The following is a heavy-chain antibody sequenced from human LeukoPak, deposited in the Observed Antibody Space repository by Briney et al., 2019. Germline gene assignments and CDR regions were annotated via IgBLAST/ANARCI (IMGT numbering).Heavy chain of an antibody. CDR2: ISGSGGST. CDR3: AKDLYDSSGYYYQGCFDY. CDR1: GFTFSSYA. Sequence: PGGSLRLSCAASGFTFSSYAMSWVRQAPGKGLEWVSAISGSGGSTYYADSVKGRFTISRDNSKNTLYLKMNSLRAEDTAVYYCAKDLYDSSGYYYQGCFDYWGQGTLVTVSS. V-gene: IGHV3-23*01. J-gene: IGHJ4*02. D-gene: IGHD3-22*01.